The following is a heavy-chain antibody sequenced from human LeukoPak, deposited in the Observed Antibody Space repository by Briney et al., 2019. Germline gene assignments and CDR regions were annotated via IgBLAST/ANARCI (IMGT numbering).Heavy chain of an antibody. CDR2: ITGSGGDT. V-gene: IGHV3-23*01. CDR1: GFTFSNYV. Sequence: GGSLRLSCVASGFTFSNYVMTWVRQAPGKGLEWVSTITGSGGDTFYPNSVKGRFTISRDDSKNTVYLQMNSLRLEDAAAYYCAKGKAAGLLDWFDPWGRGALVTVSS. CDR3: AKGKAAGLLDWFDP. J-gene: IGHJ5*02. D-gene: IGHD6-13*01.